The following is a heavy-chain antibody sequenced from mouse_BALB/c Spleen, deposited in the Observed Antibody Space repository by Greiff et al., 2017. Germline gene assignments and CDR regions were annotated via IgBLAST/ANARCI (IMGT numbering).Heavy chain of an antibody. CDR3: ARDTTMSHDYAMDY. Sequence: VKLVESGPGLVAPSQSLSISCTASGFSLTSYGVHWVRQPPGKGLEWLGVIRAGGSTNYNSALMSRLSISKGNAKSKVFLKMNNLQTDDTAMYYCARDTTMSHDYAMDYWGQGTSVTVSS. CDR2: IRAGGST. CDR1: GFSLTSYG. V-gene: IGHV2-9*02. D-gene: IGHD2-4*01. J-gene: IGHJ4*01.